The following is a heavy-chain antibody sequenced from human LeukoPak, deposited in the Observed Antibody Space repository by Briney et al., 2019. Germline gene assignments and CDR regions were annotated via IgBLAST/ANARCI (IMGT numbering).Heavy chain of an antibody. D-gene: IGHD4-17*01. J-gene: IGHJ4*02. V-gene: IGHV3-30*02. CDR3: ARDFTVTEQTY. CDR1: GFTFSSYG. Sequence: PGGSLRLSCAASGFTFSSYGMHWVRQAPGKGLEWVAFIRYDGSNKYYAGSVRGRFTISRDNSKNTLYLQMNSLRAEDTAVYYCARDFTVTEQTYWGQGTLVTVSS. CDR2: IRYDGSNK.